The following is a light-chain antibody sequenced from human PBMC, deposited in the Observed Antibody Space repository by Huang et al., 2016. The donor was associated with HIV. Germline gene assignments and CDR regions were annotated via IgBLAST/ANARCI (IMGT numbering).Light chain of an antibody. CDR3: HQRSNWPHLT. Sequence: EIVLTQSPATLSLSPGERATLSCRASQSVSSYLAWYQQKPGQAPRLLIYDASNRATGIPARFSGSGSGTDFILTISSLEPEDFAVYYCHQRSNWPHLTFGGGTKVEIK. CDR2: DAS. V-gene: IGKV3-11*01. J-gene: IGKJ4*01. CDR1: QSVSSY.